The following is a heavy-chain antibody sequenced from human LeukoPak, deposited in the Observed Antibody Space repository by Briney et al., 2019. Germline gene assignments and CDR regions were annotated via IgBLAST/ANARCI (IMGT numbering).Heavy chain of an antibody. CDR3: VRLRRNSDRSGYYYYYDY. CDR2: ISVRSNYR. Sequence: GGSLRLSCAASGYTFSDFSVNWVRQAPGKGLEWVSSISVRSNYRYYADSVRGRFTISRDDARDSLFLQMNSLRAEGTAVYFCVRLRRNSDRSGYYYYYDYWGQGTLVTVSS. V-gene: IGHV3-21*01. J-gene: IGHJ4*02. D-gene: IGHD3-22*01. CDR1: GYTFSDFS.